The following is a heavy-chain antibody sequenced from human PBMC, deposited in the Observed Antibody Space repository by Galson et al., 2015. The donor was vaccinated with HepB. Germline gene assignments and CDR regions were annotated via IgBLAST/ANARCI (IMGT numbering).Heavy chain of an antibody. V-gene: IGHV7-4-1*02. D-gene: IGHD3-22*01. CDR2: INTNTGNP. Sequence: SVKVSCKASGYTFTNYAMNWVRQAPGRGLEWLGWINTNTGNPTYAQGLIGRFVFSLDASVNTAYLQISSLKAEDSAFYYCARVTSIYYYNSSYSYYYYGMDVWGQGTTVTVSS. CDR1: GYTFTNYA. CDR3: ARVTSIYYYNSSYSYYYYGMDV. J-gene: IGHJ6*02.